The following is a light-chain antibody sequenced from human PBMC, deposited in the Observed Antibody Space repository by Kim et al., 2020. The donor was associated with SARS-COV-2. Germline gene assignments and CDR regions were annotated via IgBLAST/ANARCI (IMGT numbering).Light chain of an antibody. V-gene: IGLV3-21*04. J-gene: IGLJ2*01. CDR1: NIGSKS. CDR2: YDS. CDR3: QVWDSSSDLGV. Sequence: SYELTQPLSVSVAPGKTARITCGGNNIGSKSVHWYQQKPGQAPVLVIYYDSDRPSGIPERFSGSNSGNTATLTISRVEAGDEADYYCQVWDSSSDLGVFGGGTQLTVL.